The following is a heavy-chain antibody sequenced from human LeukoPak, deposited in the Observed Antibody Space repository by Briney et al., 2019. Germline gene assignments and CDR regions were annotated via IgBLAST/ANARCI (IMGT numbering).Heavy chain of an antibody. J-gene: IGHJ4*02. CDR2: TRNKANSYTT. D-gene: IGHD6-13*01. Sequence: GGSLRLSCAASGFTFSDHYMDWVRQAPGKGLEWVGRTRNKANSYTTEYAASVKGRFTISRDDSKNSLYLQMNSLKTEDTAVYYCARVKIAALADDYWGQGTLVTVSS. CDR1: GFTFSDHY. V-gene: IGHV3-72*01. CDR3: ARVKIAALADDY.